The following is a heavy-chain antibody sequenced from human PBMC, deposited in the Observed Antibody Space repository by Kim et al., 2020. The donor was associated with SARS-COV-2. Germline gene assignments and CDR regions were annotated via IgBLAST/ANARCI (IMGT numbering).Heavy chain of an antibody. J-gene: IGHJ4*02. CDR1: GGSISSSSYY. CDR2: IYYSGSA. Sequence: SETLSLTCTVSGGSISSSSYYWGWIRQPPGKGLEWIGSIYYSGSAYYNPSLKSRVTITVDTSKSQFSLKLTSVTAADTAMYYCARYVRQGSYYSDYWGQGTLVTVSS. D-gene: IGHD3-10*02. CDR3: ARYVRQGSYYSDY. V-gene: IGHV4-39*01.